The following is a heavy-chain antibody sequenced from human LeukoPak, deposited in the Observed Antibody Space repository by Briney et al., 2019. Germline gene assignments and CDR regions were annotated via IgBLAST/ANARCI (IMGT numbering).Heavy chain of an antibody. D-gene: IGHD3-16*01. J-gene: IGHJ4*02. CDR2: VYLSGDT. CDR3: ARTWGYFDY. CDR1: GGSISNYY. V-gene: IGHV4-59*01. Sequence: PSETLSLTCTVSGGSISNYYWSWVRQPPGKGLKWIGYVYLSGDTNYNPSLKRRVTISVDTSKNQFSLNLSSVTAADTAVYYCARTWGYFDYWGQGTLVTVSS.